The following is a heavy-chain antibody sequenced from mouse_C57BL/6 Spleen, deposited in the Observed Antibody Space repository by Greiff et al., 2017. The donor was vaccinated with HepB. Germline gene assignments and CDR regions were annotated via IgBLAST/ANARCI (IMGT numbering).Heavy chain of an antibody. J-gene: IGHJ3*01. CDR3: ARDYYGSSYVGGFAY. V-gene: IGHV5-4*01. Sequence: EVMLVESGGGLVKPGGSLKLSCAASGFTFSSYAMSWVRQTPEKRLEWVATISDGGSYTYYPDNVKGRFTISRDNAKNNLYLQMSHLKSEDTAMYYCARDYYGSSYVGGFAYWGQGTLVTVSA. CDR1: GFTFSSYA. CDR2: ISDGGSYT. D-gene: IGHD1-1*01.